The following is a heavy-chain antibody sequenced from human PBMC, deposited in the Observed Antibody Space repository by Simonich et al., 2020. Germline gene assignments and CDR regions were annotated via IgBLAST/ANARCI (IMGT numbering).Heavy chain of an antibody. D-gene: IGHD6-25*01. CDR2: INPNSGGT. V-gene: IGHV1-2*02. CDR1: GYTFTGYY. CDR3: ARGGLGHWYFDL. Sequence: QVQLVQSGAEVKKPGASVKVSCKASGYTFTGYYMHWVRQAPGQGLELMGWINPNSGGTNYDQKFQGRVTMTRDTSISTAYMELSRLRSDDTAVYYCARGGLGHWYFDLWGRGTLVTVSS. J-gene: IGHJ2*01.